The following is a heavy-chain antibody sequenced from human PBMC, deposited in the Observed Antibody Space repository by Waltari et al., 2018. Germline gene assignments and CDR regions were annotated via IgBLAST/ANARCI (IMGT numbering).Heavy chain of an antibody. J-gene: IGHJ3*02. V-gene: IGHV3-53*02. D-gene: IGHD4-17*01. CDR1: GFSVGRTY. CDR2: MYTGDIP. Sequence: LQLVETGGGLVQPGGSLRLSCSASGFSVGRTYMGWVRQAPGKGLEWVLVMYTGDIPYYADSVKGRFTVSKDISKNAMYLQMNSLRTEDTAVYFCARVPDYAGDAFDIWGQGTMVTVSS. CDR3: ARVPDYAGDAFDI.